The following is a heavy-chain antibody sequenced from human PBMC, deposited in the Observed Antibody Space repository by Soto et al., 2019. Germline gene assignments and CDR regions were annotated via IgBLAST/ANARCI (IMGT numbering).Heavy chain of an antibody. J-gene: IGHJ6*03. CDR2: INPSGGST. CDR1: GYTFTSYY. CDR3: ARVGYDFWSGYSPAPYYYYYMDV. Sequence: VKVSCKASGYTFTSYYMHWVRQAPGQGLEWMGIINPSGGSTSYAQKFQGRVTMTRDTSTSTVYMELSSLRSEDTAVYYCARVGYDFWSGYSPAPYYYYYMDVWGKGTTVTVSS. D-gene: IGHD3-3*01. V-gene: IGHV1-46*03.